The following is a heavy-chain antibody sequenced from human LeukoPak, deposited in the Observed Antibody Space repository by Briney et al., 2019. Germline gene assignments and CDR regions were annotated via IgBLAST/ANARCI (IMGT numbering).Heavy chain of an antibody. V-gene: IGHV3-21*01. Sequence: PGGSLRLSCAASGFTFSSYSMNWVRQAPGKGLEWVSSISSSSSYIYYADSVKGRFTISRDNAKNSLYLQTNSLRAEDTAVYYCARDLQGAMATWGQGTLVTVSS. CDR3: ARDLQGAMAT. D-gene: IGHD1-26*01. CDR2: ISSSSSYI. CDR1: GFTFSSYS. J-gene: IGHJ5*02.